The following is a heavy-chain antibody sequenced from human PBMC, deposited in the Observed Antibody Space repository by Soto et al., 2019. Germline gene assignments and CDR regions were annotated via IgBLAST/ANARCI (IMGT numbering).Heavy chain of an antibody. CDR1: GGSISSSSYY. D-gene: IGHD3-10*01. V-gene: IGHV4-39*03. J-gene: IGHJ4*02. Sequence: SETLSLTCTVSGGSISSSSYYWGWIRQPPGKGLEWIGSIYYSGSTYYNPSLKSRVTISVDTSKNQFSLKLSSVTAADTAVYYCTTALWFGELLSVYWGQGTLVTVSS. CDR3: TTALWFGELLSVY. CDR2: IYYSGST.